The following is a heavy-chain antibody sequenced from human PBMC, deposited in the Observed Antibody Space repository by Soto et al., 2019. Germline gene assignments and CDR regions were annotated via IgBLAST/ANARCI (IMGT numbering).Heavy chain of an antibody. CDR1: GFRFSSSW. J-gene: IGHJ1*01. V-gene: IGHV3-7*03. CDR2: INQGGSQK. D-gene: IGHD3-16*01. Sequence: GGSLRLSCAGSGFRFSSSWMSWIRQAPGKGLEWVAHINQGGSQKYYVDSAKGRFTISRDNAKTSLYLQMNNLRAEDTATYYCASWADAADEDYLHRWGQGTLVTVSS. CDR3: ASWADAADEDYLHR.